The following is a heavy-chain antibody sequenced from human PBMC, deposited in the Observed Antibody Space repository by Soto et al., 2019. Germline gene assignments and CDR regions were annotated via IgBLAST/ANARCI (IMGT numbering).Heavy chain of an antibody. V-gene: IGHV4-59*01. CDR2: SYYSGPT. CDR3: ASEGYDNLSGVRAWLYP. J-gene: IGHJ5*02. Sequence: QVQLQESGPGLVKPSETLSLTCTVSGGSISGYYWSWIRQPPGKGLDWIGCSYYSGPTNYNPSLKSRVTMSVAPSKNQFSLNVSCVTAADAAVYYCASEGYDNLSGVRAWLYPWGQGTLVTVSS. CDR1: GGSISGYY. D-gene: IGHD3-9*01.